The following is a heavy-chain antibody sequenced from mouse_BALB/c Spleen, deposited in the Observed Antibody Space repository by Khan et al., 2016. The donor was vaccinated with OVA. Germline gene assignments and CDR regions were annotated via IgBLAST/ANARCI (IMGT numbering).Heavy chain of an antibody. D-gene: IGHD1-3*01. CDR2: ISTYYGDP. Sequence: VQLQESGAELVRPGVSVKISCKGSGYTFTDFAMHWVKQSHSKSLEWIGVISTYYGDPTYNQKFKDKATMTVAKSSSTAYMELGRLTSEDSAIYYCTRGSGKFRFADWGQGTLVTGSA. CDR3: TRGSGKFRFAD. CDR1: GYTFTDFA. V-gene: IGHV1S137*01. J-gene: IGHJ3*01.